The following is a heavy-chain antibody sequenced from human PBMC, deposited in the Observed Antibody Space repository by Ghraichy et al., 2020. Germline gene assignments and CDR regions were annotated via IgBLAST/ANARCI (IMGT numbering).Heavy chain of an antibody. D-gene: IGHD3-22*01. CDR1: GFTFSSYG. CDR3: ASNYYDSRRSSQSPYYFDY. V-gene: IGHV3-30*02. J-gene: IGHJ4*02. Sequence: GSLNISCAASGFTFSSYGMHWVRQAPGKGLECVAFIRYDGSNKYYADSVKGRFTISRDNSKNTLYLQMNSLRAEDTAVYYCASNYYDSRRSSQSPYYFDYWGQGTIVTVSS. CDR2: IRYDGSNK.